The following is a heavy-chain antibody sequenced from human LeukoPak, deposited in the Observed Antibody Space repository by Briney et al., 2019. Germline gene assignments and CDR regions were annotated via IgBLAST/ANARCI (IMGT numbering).Heavy chain of an antibody. CDR3: ARVLDSSSSPKPRVDYYYYYYMDV. Sequence: SGGSLRLSCAASGFTFSSYWMSWVRQAPGKGLEWVANIKQDGSEKYYVDSVKGRFTISRDNAKNSLYLQMNSLRAEDTAVYYCARVLDSSSSPKPRVDYYYYYYMDVWGKGTTVTVSS. D-gene: IGHD6-6*01. J-gene: IGHJ6*03. CDR2: IKQDGSEK. V-gene: IGHV3-7*01. CDR1: GFTFSSYW.